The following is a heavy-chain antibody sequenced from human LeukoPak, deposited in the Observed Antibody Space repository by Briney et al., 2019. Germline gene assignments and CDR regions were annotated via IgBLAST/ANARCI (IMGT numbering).Heavy chain of an antibody. CDR2: ISHSWST. V-gene: IGHV4-38-2*02. CDR1: SHSLTSGYY. CDR3: ARESSSQAYFDY. D-gene: IGHD6-13*01. J-gene: IGHJ4*02. Sequence: PSATLSLTCYISSHSLTSGYYWGWIRQPPGKGLEWIGGISHSWSTYYNPSLKSRVTISVDTSKNQFSLRLNSVTAADTAVYYCARESSSQAYFDYWGRGSLVTVSS.